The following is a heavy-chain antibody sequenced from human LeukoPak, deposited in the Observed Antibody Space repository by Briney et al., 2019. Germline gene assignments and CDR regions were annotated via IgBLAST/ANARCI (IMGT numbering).Heavy chain of an antibody. CDR2: FDPEDGET. D-gene: IGHD3-10*01. V-gene: IGHV1-24*01. CDR3: ARDHEPMGAYYYYMDV. Sequence: ASVKVSCKVSGYTLTELSMHWVRQAPGKGLEWMGGFDPEDGETIYAQKFQGRVTMTEDTSTDTAYMELSSLRSEDTAVYYCARDHEPMGAYYYYMDVWGKGTTVTISS. J-gene: IGHJ6*03. CDR1: GYTLTELS.